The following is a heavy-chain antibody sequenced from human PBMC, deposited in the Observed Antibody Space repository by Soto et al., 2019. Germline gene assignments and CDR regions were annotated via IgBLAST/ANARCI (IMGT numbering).Heavy chain of an antibody. V-gene: IGHV4-31*03. J-gene: IGHJ3*02. Sequence: QVQLQESGPGLVKPSQTLSLTCTVSGGSISTGGYYWSWIRQHPGRGLEWIGYIYHSGMPFSNPSLQSRVAISIDTSKNKFSLKLSSLTAADTAVYYCATVRWELHDAFDIWGQGTMVSVSS. CDR1: GGSISTGGYY. CDR3: ATVRWELHDAFDI. CDR2: IYHSGMP. D-gene: IGHD1-26*01.